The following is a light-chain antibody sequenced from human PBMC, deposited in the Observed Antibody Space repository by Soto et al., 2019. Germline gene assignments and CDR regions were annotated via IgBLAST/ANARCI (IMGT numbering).Light chain of an antibody. J-gene: IGKJ5*01. CDR1: QYISRW. V-gene: IGKV1-5*01. CDR3: QQYNDRPPIT. CDR2: DAS. Sequence: DIQMTQSPSTLSASVGDRVTITCRASQYISRWLAWYQQKPGGAPKLLIYDASSLESGVPSRFSGSGSGTEFTLTISSLQSEDFAVYYCQQYNDRPPITFGQGTRLEIK.